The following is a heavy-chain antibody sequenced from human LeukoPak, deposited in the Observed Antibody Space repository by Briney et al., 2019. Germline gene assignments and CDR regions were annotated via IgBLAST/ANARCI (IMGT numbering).Heavy chain of an antibody. D-gene: IGHD2-2*01. V-gene: IGHV3-21*01. Sequence: GGSLRLSCAASGFTFSSYSMNWVRQAPGKGLEWVSSISSSSSYIYYVDSVKGRFTISRDNAKNSLYLQMNSLRAEDTAVYYCARGEPDIVVVPAAPFDYWGQGTLVSVSS. J-gene: IGHJ4*02. CDR2: ISSSSSYI. CDR3: ARGEPDIVVVPAAPFDY. CDR1: GFTFSSYS.